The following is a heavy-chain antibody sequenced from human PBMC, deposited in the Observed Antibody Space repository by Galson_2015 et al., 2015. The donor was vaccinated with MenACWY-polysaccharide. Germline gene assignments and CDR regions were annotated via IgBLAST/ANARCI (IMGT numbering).Heavy chain of an antibody. CDR1: GVSIGSYY. V-gene: IGHV4-4*07. D-gene: IGHD3-16*02. CDR2: AYISAST. Sequence: ATLSLSCPVSGVSIGSYYWSWLRRPAGEGLEWLGSAYISASTNYNPSLKSRASMSLDKSKNQFYLKMNSVNAAYTAVYYCGRGGGYPLVAVDIWGQWTVVPVSS. J-gene: IGHJ3*02. CDR3: GRGGGYPLVAVDI.